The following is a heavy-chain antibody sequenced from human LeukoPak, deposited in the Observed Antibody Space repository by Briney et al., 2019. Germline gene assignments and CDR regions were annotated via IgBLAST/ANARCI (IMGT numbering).Heavy chain of an antibody. CDR3: ARGSRYSYGPYYYYYGMDA. CDR1: GGSISSYY. V-gene: IGHV4-4*07. Sequence: SETLSLTCTVSGGSISSYYWSWIRQPAGKGLEWIGRIYTSGSTNYNPSLKSRVTMSVDTSKNQFSLKLSSVTAADTAVYYCARGSRYSYGPYYYYYGMDAWGQGTTVTVSS. D-gene: IGHD5-18*01. CDR2: IYTSGST. J-gene: IGHJ6*02.